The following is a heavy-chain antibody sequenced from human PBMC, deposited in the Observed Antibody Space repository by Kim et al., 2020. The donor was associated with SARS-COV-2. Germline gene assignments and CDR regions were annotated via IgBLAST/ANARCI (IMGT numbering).Heavy chain of an antibody. Sequence: ASVKVSCKASGYTFTTYYMHWVRQAPGQGLEWMGIINPSGGSTDYAQTFQGRVTMTRDTSTSTVYMELSSLRSDDTAVYYCARGAVVVVAASNHYGMDVWGQGTTVTVSS. CDR3: ARGAVVVVAASNHYGMDV. CDR2: INPSGGST. J-gene: IGHJ6*02. D-gene: IGHD2-15*01. CDR1: GYTFTTYY. V-gene: IGHV1-46*01.